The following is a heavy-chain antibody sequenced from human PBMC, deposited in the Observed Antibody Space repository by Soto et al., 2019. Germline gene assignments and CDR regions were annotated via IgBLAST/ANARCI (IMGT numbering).Heavy chain of an antibody. D-gene: IGHD3-16*01. CDR3: AKGGTYYFDS. Sequence: PSETLSLTCSVCGASISNFYCSWIRQSAGKGLEWIGRLYTRGTTDYNPSLKSRVTMSIDTSKNRVSLSLTSVTAADTAVYYCAKGGTYYFDSGGQGIVVTVSS. CDR1: GASISNFY. J-gene: IGHJ4*02. CDR2: LYTRGTT. V-gene: IGHV4-4*07.